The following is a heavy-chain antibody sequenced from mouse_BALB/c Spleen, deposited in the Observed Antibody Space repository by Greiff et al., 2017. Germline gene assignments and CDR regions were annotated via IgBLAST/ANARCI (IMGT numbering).Heavy chain of an antibody. CDR3: ARKGYGNFLFDY. Sequence: EVMLVESGGDLVKPGGSLKLSCAASGFTFSSYGMSWVRQTPDKRLEWVATISSGGSYTYYPDSVKGRFTISRDNAKNTLYLQMSSLKSEDTAMYYCARKGYGNFLFDYWGQGTTLTVSS. V-gene: IGHV5-6*01. D-gene: IGHD2-10*02. CDR1: GFTFSSYG. CDR2: ISSGGSYT. J-gene: IGHJ2*01.